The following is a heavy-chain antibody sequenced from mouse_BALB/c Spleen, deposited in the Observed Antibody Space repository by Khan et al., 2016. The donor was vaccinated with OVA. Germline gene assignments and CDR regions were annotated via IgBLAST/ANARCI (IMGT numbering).Heavy chain of an antibody. D-gene: IGHD2-2*01. CDR3: ARSLVDYYAMDY. V-gene: IGHV5-9-3*01. CDR2: ISSGGHYT. J-gene: IGHJ4*01. Sequence: EVELVESGGGLVKPGGSLKLSCSASGFTFSTYGMSWVRQTPEKRLEWVATISSGGHYTFYSDSVKGRFTISRDNGKNTLYLQMSSLRSEDTARYYCARSLVDYYAMDYWGQGTSVTVSS. CDR1: GFTFSTYG.